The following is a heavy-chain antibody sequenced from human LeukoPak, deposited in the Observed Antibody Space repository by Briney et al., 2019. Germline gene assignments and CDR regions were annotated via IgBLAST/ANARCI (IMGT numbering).Heavy chain of an antibody. J-gene: IGHJ3*02. CDR2: ISGSGGST. D-gene: IGHD3-22*01. Sequence: GGSLRLSCAASGFTFTSYAMSWVRQAPGEGLEWVSAISGSGGSTNYADSVKGRFTISRDNSKNTLYLQMNSLRAEDTAVYYCAKGRYDYDSSDAFDIWGQGTMVTVSP. CDR3: AKGRYDYDSSDAFDI. V-gene: IGHV3-23*01. CDR1: GFTFTSYA.